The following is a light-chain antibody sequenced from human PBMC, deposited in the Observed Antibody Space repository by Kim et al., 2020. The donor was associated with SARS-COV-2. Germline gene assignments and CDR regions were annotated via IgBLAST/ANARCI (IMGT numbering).Light chain of an antibody. CDR1: QGISNY. J-gene: IGKJ1*01. V-gene: IGKV1-27*01. Sequence: ASVGDRVPITCRASQGISNYLAWYQQKSGKVPKLLIYAASTLQSGVPSRFSGSGSGTDFTLTISSLQPEDVATYYCQKYNSAPRTFGQGTKVEIK. CDR2: AAS. CDR3: QKYNSAPRT.